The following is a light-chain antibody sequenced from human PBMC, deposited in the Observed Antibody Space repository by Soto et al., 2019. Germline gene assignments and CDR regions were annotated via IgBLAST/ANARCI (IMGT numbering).Light chain of an antibody. Sequence: MVVTQSPGTLSLSPWDKATLSSRPSQSVSTNYLAWYQQKPGQAPRLLIYGAFNRATGIPARFSGSGSGTDFSLTISRLEPEDFAVYYCQQYDTSPRTVGQGTKVDIK. CDR3: QQYDTSPRT. CDR1: QSVSTNY. V-gene: IGKV3-20*01. J-gene: IGKJ1*01. CDR2: GAF.